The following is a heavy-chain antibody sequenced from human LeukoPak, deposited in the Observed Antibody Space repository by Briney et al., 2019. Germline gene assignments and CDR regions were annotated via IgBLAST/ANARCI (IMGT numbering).Heavy chain of an antibody. CDR1: GFTFSSYN. J-gene: IGHJ3*01. D-gene: IGHD6-13*01. Sequence: GGSLRLSCAASGFTFSSYNMNWVRQAPGKGLEWVSSISGSSSYIYYAESVKGRFTISRDNAKNSLYLQMTSLRAEDTAVYYCASLGVGYSSSLYDYWGQGTMVTVSS. CDR2: ISGSSSYI. V-gene: IGHV3-21*01. CDR3: ASLGVGYSSSLYDY.